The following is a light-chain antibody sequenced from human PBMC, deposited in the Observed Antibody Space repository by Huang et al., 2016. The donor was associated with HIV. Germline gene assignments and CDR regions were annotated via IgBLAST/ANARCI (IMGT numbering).Light chain of an antibody. CDR2: AAS. V-gene: IGKV1-9*01. CDR3: QHLNSHPLVYT. Sequence: IQLTQSPSSLSASVGDRVTVTCRASQDIDSSYLAWYQQKPGKAPNLLIYAASTLQTGVPSRFSVSGSGTDFTLTITSLQPEDFATYYCQHLNSHPLVYTFGQGTRLEIK. J-gene: IGKJ2*01. CDR1: QDIDSS.